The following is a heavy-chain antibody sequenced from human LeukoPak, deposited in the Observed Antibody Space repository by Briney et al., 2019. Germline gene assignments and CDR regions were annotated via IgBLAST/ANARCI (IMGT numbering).Heavy chain of an antibody. CDR2: ISSSSSYI. D-gene: IGHD6-13*01. Sequence: GGSLTLSCAASGFTFSSYSMNWVRQAPGKGLEWVSSISSSSSYIYYADSVKGRFTISRDNAKNSLYLQMNSLRAEDTAVYYCARVDGGSSSNDYWGQGTLVTVSS. V-gene: IGHV3-21*01. CDR1: GFTFSSYS. J-gene: IGHJ4*02. CDR3: ARVDGGSSSNDY.